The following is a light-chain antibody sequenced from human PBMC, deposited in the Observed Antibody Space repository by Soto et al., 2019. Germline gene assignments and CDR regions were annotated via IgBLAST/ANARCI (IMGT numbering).Light chain of an antibody. CDR3: QQYSDLPMT. Sequence: EIVMTQSPATLSVSPGERATLSCRASQSVSSNYLAWYQQRPGQPPNLLIYGASRRATGIPDRFSGSASGTDFTLTISRLEPEDFAVYFCQQYSDLPMTFGQGTRLEIK. J-gene: IGKJ5*01. CDR1: QSVSSNY. CDR2: GAS. V-gene: IGKV3-20*01.